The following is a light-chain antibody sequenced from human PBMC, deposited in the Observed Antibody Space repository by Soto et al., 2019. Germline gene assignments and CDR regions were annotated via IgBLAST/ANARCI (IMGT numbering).Light chain of an antibody. CDR3: QQYNNWPYT. CDR1: QSVSSN. CDR2: GTS. J-gene: IGKJ2*01. Sequence: EIVMTQSPATLSVSPGERATLSCRASQSVSSNLAWYQQKPGQAPRLLIYGTSTRATGIPARFSGSGSGTEFTLTISSLQPEDFAVYHCQQYNNWPYTFGQGTKLEIK. V-gene: IGKV3-15*01.